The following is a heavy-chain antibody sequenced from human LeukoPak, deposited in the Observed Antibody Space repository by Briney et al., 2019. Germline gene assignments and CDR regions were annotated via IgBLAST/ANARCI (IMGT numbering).Heavy chain of an antibody. V-gene: IGHV3-30*02. CDR3: AKVWSGYVDYFDY. D-gene: IGHD5-12*01. J-gene: IGHJ4*02. CDR1: GFTFSSYG. CDR2: IRYDGSNK. Sequence: GGSLRRSCAASGFTFSSYGMHWVRQAPGKGLEWVAFIRYDGSNKYYADSVKGRFTISRDNSKNTLYLQMNSLRAEDTAVYYCAKVWSGYVDYFDYWGQGTLVTVSS.